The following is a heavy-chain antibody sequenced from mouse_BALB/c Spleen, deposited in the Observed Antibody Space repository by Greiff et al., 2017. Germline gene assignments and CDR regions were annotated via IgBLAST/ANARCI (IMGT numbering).Heavy chain of an antibody. J-gene: IGHJ4*01. V-gene: IGHV1-18*01. CDR2: INPNNGGT. CDR1: GYTFTEYT. CDR3: ARGGYYDYDENAMDY. Sequence: VHVKQSGPELVKPGASVKISCKTSGYTFTEYTMHWVKQSHGKSLEWIGGINPNNGGTSYNQKFKGKATLTVDKSSSTAYMELRSLTSEDSAVYYCARGGYYDYDENAMDYWGQGTSVTVSS. D-gene: IGHD2-4*01.